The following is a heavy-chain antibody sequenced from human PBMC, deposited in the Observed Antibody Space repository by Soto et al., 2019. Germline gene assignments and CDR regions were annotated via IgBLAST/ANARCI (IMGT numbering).Heavy chain of an antibody. D-gene: IGHD2-15*01. Sequence: SETLSLTCTVSGGSISSGYYYLSWILQPPGKGLEWIGYIYYSWSAYYNPSLKSRVTISVDTSKNQFSLKLSSVTSADTAVYYCARDFQMQYGSGGSCYLIRWFAAWGQGTMVTVSS. CDR1: GGSISSGYYY. CDR3: ARDFQMQYGSGGSCYLIRWFAA. CDR2: IYYSWSA. V-gene: IGHV4-30-4*01. J-gene: IGHJ5*02.